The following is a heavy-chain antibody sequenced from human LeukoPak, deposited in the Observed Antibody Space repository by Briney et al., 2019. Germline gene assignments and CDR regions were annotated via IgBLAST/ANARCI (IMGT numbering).Heavy chain of an antibody. CDR3: ARDLNWETY. CDR2: IKTDGSQI. Sequence: GGSLRLSCAASGFTFSSYGMSWVRQAPGKGLEWVANIKTDGSQIYYVDSVRGRFTISRDNAKNSLYLQMNSLRVEDTAVYYCARDLNWETYWGQGTLVSVSS. J-gene: IGHJ4*02. D-gene: IGHD7-27*01. CDR1: GFTFSSYG. V-gene: IGHV3-7*01.